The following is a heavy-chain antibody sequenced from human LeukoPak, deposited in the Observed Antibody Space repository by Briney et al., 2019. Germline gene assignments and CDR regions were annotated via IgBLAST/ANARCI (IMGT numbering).Heavy chain of an antibody. V-gene: IGHV4-34*01. CDR1: GVSFSGYY. D-gene: IGHD2-21*02. Sequence: PSETLSLTCAVYGVSFSGYYWSWIRQPPGKGLEWIGEINHSGSTNYNPSLKSRVTISVDTSKNQFSLKLSSVTAADTAVYYCASRPPYCGGDCYPYYFDYWGQGTLVTVSS. CDR3: ASRPPYCGGDCYPYYFDY. CDR2: INHSGST. J-gene: IGHJ4*02.